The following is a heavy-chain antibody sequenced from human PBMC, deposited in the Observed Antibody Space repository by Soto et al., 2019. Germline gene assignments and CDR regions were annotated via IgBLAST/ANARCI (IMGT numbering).Heavy chain of an antibody. J-gene: IGHJ5*02. CDR2: IYYSGST. V-gene: IGHV4-59*01. CDR1: GGSISSYY. Sequence: PSETLSLTCTVSGGSISSYYWSWIRQPPGKGLEWIGYIYYSGSTNYNPSLKSRVTISVDTSKNQFSLKLSSVTAADTAVYYCARDVSSSWSNWFDPWGQGTLVTVSS. D-gene: IGHD6-13*01. CDR3: ARDVSSSWSNWFDP.